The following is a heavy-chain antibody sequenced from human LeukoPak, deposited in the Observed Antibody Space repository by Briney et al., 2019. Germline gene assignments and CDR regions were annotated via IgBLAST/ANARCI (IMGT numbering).Heavy chain of an antibody. D-gene: IGHD5-18*01. Sequence: GSLRLSCAASGFTFSSYSMNWVRQAPGKGLEWVSYISSSSSTIYYADSVKSRFTISRDNAKNSLYLQMNSLRAEDTAVYYCARAVDTAMDPSTPYDAFDIWGQGTMVTVSS. V-gene: IGHV3-48*01. CDR3: ARAVDTAMDPSTPYDAFDI. CDR2: ISSSSSTI. CDR1: GFTFSSYS. J-gene: IGHJ3*02.